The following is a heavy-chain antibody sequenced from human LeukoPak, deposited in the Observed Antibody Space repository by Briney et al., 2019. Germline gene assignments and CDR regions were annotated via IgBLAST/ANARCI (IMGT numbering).Heavy chain of an antibody. CDR2: IREERGQE. CDR3: ARSVPDYTRFDY. D-gene: IGHD4-11*01. V-gene: IGHV3-7*03. J-gene: IGHJ4*02. Sequence: GGSLRLSCVASGLTVSNHWMSWVRQAPGKGLEWVANIREERGQEYYVDSVKGRFTISKNSAKNSLYLQMNTLRVEDTAMYYCARSVPDYTRFDYWGQGTLVTVSS. CDR1: GLTVSNHW.